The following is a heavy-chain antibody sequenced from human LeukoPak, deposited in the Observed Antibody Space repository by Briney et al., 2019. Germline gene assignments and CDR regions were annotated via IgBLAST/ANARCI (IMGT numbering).Heavy chain of an antibody. Sequence: ASVKVSCKASGYTFTSYDINWVRQATGQGLEWVGWMNPNSGNTGYAQKFQGRVTMTRNTSISTAYMELSSLRSEDTAVYYCARRRMVRGVRRVSDAFDIWGQGTMVTVSS. CDR3: ARRRMVRGVRRVSDAFDI. V-gene: IGHV1-8*01. CDR2: MNPNSGNT. J-gene: IGHJ3*02. D-gene: IGHD3-10*01. CDR1: GYTFTSYD.